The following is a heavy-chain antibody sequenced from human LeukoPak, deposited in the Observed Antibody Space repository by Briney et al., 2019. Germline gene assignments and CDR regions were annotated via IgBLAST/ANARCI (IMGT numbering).Heavy chain of an antibody. Sequence: GGSLRLSCAASGFTFSSYWMSWVRQAPGKGLEWVANIKQDGSEKYYVDSVKGRFTISRDNAKNSLYLQMNSLRAEDTAVYYCAREEWELLRYYYYYMDVWGKGTTVTISS. J-gene: IGHJ6*03. D-gene: IGHD1-26*01. CDR2: IKQDGSEK. V-gene: IGHV3-7*01. CDR1: GFTFSSYW. CDR3: AREEWELLRYYYYYMDV.